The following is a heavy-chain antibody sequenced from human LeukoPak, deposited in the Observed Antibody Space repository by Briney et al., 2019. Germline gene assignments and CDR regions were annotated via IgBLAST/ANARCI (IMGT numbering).Heavy chain of an antibody. CDR3: ARVLWFGGIYYFDY. Sequence: GGSLRLSCAASGFSFRSFWMSWVRQAPGKGLEWVASIKEDGSDKYYVESVKGRFTISRENAGNSLYLQMNSLRAEDTAVYYCARVLWFGGIYYFDYWGQGTLVTVSS. CDR2: IKEDGSDK. CDR1: GFSFRSFW. J-gene: IGHJ4*02. V-gene: IGHV3-7*04. D-gene: IGHD3-10*01.